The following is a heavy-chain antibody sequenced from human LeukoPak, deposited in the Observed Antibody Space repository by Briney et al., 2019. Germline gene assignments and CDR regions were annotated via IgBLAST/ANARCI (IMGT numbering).Heavy chain of an antibody. CDR2: IHPNSGGT. D-gene: IGHD1-26*01. J-gene: IGHJ4*02. V-gene: IGHV1-2*02. CDR3: AIHGGGSYLYFDY. CDR1: GYTFTGYY. Sequence: ASVKVSCKASGYTFTGYYLHWVRQAPGQGLEWMGWIHPNSGGTNYAQKFQGRVTMTRDTSISTAYMELSRLRSDDTAVYYCAIHGGGSYLYFDYWGQGTLVTVSS.